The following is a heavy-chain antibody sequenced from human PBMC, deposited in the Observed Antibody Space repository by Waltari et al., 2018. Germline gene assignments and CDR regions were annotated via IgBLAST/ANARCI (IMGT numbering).Heavy chain of an antibody. D-gene: IGHD2-21*02. CDR2: INHSGNN. CDR1: GGSFSGYY. V-gene: IGHV4-34*01. J-gene: IGHJ5*02. CDR3: ASAGGDYNWFDP. Sequence: QVQLQQWGAGLLKPSETLSLTCAVYGGSFSGYYWSWIRQPPGKGLEWSGEINHSGNNKYNPSLKRRCTISGDTSKNQFSLKLRSVTAADTAVYYCASAGGDYNWFDPWGHGTLVTVSS.